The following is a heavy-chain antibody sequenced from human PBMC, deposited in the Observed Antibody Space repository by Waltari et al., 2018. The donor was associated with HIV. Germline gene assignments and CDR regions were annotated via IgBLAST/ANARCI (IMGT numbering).Heavy chain of an antibody. J-gene: IGHJ4*02. CDR3: ARAVVGATSPFDY. CDR1: GGPISSYY. V-gene: IGHV4-59*01. CDR2: IYYSGST. Sequence: QVQLQESGPGLVKPSETLSLTCTVSGGPISSYYWSWIRQPPGKGMEWIGYIYYSGSTNYNPSVKSRVTISVDTAKNQFSLKLSSVTAADTAVYYCARAVVGATSPFDYWGQGTLVTVSS. D-gene: IGHD1-26*01.